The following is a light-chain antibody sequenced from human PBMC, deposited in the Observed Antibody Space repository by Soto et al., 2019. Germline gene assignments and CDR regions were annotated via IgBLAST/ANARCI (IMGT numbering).Light chain of an antibody. V-gene: IGLV1-44*01. J-gene: IGLJ2*01. CDR1: NSNIGSYT. CDR2: SSN. CDR3: AAWDDSLNGVA. Sequence: QSVLTQPPSASGTPGQRVTISCSGSNSNIGSYTINWYQQLPGTAPKLLIYSSNQRPSGVPDRFSGSKSGTSASLAISGLQSEDEADYYCAAWDDSLNGVAFGGGTQLTVL.